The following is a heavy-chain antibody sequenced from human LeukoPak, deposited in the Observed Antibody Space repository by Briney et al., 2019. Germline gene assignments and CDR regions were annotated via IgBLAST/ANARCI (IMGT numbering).Heavy chain of an antibody. CDR3: AKDRQWELLNGMDV. V-gene: IGHV3-9*01. Sequence: GRSLRLSCAASGFTFDDYAMHWVRQAPGKGLKWVSGISWNSGSIGYTDSVKGRFTISRDNAKNSLYLQMNSLRAEDTALYYCAKDRQWELLNGMDVWGQGTTVTVAS. CDR1: GFTFDDYA. J-gene: IGHJ6*02. D-gene: IGHD1-26*01. CDR2: ISWNSGSI.